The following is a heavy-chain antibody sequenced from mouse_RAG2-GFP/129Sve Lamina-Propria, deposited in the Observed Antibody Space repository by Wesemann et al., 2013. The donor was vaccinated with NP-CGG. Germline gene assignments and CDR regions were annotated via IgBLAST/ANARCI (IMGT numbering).Heavy chain of an antibody. CDR2: IDPSDSYT. V-gene: IGHV1-50*01. J-gene: IGHJ3*01. CDR3: ARIIAY. Sequence: VQLQQSGTVLARPGASVKMSCKTSGYTFTSYWMQWVKQRPGQGLEWIGEIDPSDSYTNYNQKFKGKATLTVDTSSSTAYMQLSSLTSEDSAVYYCARIIAYWGQGTLVTVSA. CDR1: GYTFTSYW.